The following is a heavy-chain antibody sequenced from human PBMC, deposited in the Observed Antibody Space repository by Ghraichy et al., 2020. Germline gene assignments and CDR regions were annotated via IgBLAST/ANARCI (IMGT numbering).Heavy chain of an antibody. V-gene: IGHV1-2*04. J-gene: IGHJ6*02. CDR2: INPNSGGT. CDR1: GYTFTGYY. CDR3: ARGQQLVDYYYYYGMDV. D-gene: IGHD6-6*01. Sequence: ASVKVSCKASGYTFTGYYMHWVRQAPGQGLEWMGWINPNSGGTNYAQKFQGWVTMTRDTSINTAYMELSRLRSDDTAVYYCARGQQLVDYYYYYGMDVWGQGTTVTVSS.